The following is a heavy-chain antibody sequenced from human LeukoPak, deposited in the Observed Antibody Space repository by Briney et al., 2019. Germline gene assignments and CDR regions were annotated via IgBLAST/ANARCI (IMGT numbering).Heavy chain of an antibody. CDR1: GFTFSSYA. CDR2: ISGSGGST. D-gene: IGHD2-2*02. V-gene: IGHV3-23*01. CDR3: AKGVYCSSTSCYNFDY. Sequence: PGGPLRLSCAASGFTFSSYAMSWVRQAPGKGLEWVSAISGSGGSTYYADSVKGRFTISRDNSKNTLYLQMNSLRAEDTAVYYCAKGVYCSSTSCYNFDYWGQGTLVTVSS. J-gene: IGHJ4*02.